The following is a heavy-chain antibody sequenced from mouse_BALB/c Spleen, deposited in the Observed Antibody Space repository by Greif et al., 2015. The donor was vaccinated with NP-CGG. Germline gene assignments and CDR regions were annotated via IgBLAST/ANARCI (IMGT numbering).Heavy chain of an antibody. V-gene: IGHV5-12-1*01. D-gene: IGHD1-1*01. CDR2: ISSGGGST. CDR3: ARHVLGYGSPSYFDY. J-gene: IGHJ2*01. Sequence: EVQLQQSGGGLVKPGGSLKLSCAASGFAFSSYDMSWVRQTPEKRLEWVAYISSGGGSTYYPDTVKGRFTISRDNAKNTLYLQMSSLKSEDTAMYYCARHVLGYGSPSYFDYWGQGTTLTVSS. CDR1: GFAFSSYD.